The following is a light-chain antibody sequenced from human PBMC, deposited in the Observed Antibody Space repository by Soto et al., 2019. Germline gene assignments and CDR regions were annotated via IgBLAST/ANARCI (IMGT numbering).Light chain of an antibody. CDR3: MQGTHWPLT. CDR2: KVY. Sequence: DVVMPQSPLSLTVTLGQPASISCRSHQSLVYSDGNTHLNWLQQRPGQSPTRLIYKVYNRDSGVPDRFSGRGSGSYFTLEISRVEVEDVGVYYCMQGTHWPLTFGGGTKVEI. V-gene: IGKV2-30*01. J-gene: IGKJ4*01. CDR1: QSLVYSDGNTH.